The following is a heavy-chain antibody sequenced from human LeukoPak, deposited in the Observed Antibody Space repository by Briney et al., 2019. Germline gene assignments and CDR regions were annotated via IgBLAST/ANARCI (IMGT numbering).Heavy chain of an antibody. Sequence: GRSLRLSCAASGFTFSSYGMHWVRQAPGKGLEWVAVISYDGSNKYYADSVKGRFTISRDNSKNTLYLQMNSLRAEDTAVYYCAKDRTPIAVASVNWFDPWGQGTLVTVSS. J-gene: IGHJ5*02. V-gene: IGHV3-30*18. CDR3: AKDRTPIAVASVNWFDP. CDR2: ISYDGSNK. D-gene: IGHD6-19*01. CDR1: GFTFSSYG.